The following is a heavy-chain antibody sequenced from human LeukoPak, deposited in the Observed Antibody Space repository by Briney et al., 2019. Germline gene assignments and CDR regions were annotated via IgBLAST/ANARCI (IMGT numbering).Heavy chain of an antibody. V-gene: IGHV4-39*01. Sequence: SETLSLTCTVSGGSISSSSYYWGWIRQPPGKGLEWIGSIYYSGSTYYNPSLKSRVTISVDTSKNQFSLKLSSVTAADTAVYYCARVEGYGDYFARWGQGTLVTVSS. D-gene: IGHD4-17*01. CDR3: ARVEGYGDYFAR. J-gene: IGHJ5*02. CDR2: IYYSGST. CDR1: GGSISSSSYY.